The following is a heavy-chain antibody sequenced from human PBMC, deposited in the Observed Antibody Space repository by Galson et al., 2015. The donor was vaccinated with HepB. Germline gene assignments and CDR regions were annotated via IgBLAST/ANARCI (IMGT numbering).Heavy chain of an antibody. CDR1: GYTFSRYW. D-gene: IGHD6-13*01. V-gene: IGHV5-51*01. CDR3: VSLYSSNAFPGY. J-gene: IGHJ4*02. Sequence: QSGAEVKKPGEFLEISCKVSGYTFSRYWIGWVRQMPGKGLEWMGIIYPGDPDTRYSPSFQGQVTISADNSISTAYLQWSSLKASDTAMYYCVSLYSSNAFPGYWGQGTLVTVSS. CDR2: IYPGDPDT.